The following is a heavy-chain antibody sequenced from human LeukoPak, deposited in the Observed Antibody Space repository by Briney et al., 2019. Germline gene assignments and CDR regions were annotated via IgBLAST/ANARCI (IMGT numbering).Heavy chain of an antibody. CDR2: INHSGST. J-gene: IGHJ4*02. CDR3: ARGINWNYGQLDY. V-gene: IGHV4-34*01. Sequence: PSETLSLTCTVSGGSISSYYWSWIRQPPGKGLEWIGEINHSGSTNYNPSLKSRVTISVDTSKNQFSLKLSSVTAADTAVYYCARGINWNYGQLDYWGQGTLVTVS. D-gene: IGHD1-7*01. CDR1: GGSISSYY.